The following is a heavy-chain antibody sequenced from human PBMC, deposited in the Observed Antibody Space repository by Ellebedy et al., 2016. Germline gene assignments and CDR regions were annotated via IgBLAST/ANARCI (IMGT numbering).Heavy chain of an antibody. Sequence: SVKVSXKTSGDIFSSYAISWVRQAPGQGLEWMGGLIPISRTPNYSQKFQGRVTITADESTSTAYMELSTLRSEDTAIYYCARAKTYCGGDCYSSDYWGQGTLVTVSS. J-gene: IGHJ4*02. D-gene: IGHD2-21*02. CDR3: ARAKTYCGGDCYSSDY. CDR1: GDIFSSYA. V-gene: IGHV1-69*13. CDR2: LIPISRTP.